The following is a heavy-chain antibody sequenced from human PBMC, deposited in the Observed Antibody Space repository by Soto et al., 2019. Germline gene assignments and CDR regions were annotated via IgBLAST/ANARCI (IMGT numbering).Heavy chain of an antibody. CDR3: ARRELVGGFDY. V-gene: IGHV4-30-4*01. D-gene: IGHD3-10*01. Sequence: SETLSLTCTVSGGSISSGDYYWGWIRQPPGKGLEWIGYIYYSGSTYYNPSLKSRVTISVDTSKNQFSLKLSSVTAADTAVYYCARRELVGGFDYWGQGTLVTVSS. CDR1: GGSISSGDYY. J-gene: IGHJ4*02. CDR2: IYYSGST.